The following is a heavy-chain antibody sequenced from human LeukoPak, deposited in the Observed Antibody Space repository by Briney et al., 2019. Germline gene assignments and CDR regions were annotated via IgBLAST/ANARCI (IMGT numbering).Heavy chain of an antibody. CDR1: GFTVSSNY. D-gene: IGHD3-10*01. Sequence: GGSLRLSCAASGFTVSSNYMSWVRQSPGKGLEWGSGIYTGGDTYYADSVKDRFTISRDNSKNTLYLQMNSLRAEDPAVYYCTKGLRAGVSAARDWGQGSLVTVSS. V-gene: IGHV3-66*01. J-gene: IGHJ4*02. CDR3: TKGLRAGVSAARD. CDR2: IYTGGDT.